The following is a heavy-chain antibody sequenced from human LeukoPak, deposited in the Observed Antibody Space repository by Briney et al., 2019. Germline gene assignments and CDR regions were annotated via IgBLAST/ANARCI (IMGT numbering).Heavy chain of an antibody. CDR1: GFTFSSYS. V-gene: IGHV3-21*01. CDR2: ISSSGSYI. Sequence: GGSLRLSCAASGFTFSSYSMNWVRQAPGKGLEWVSSISSSGSYIYYADSVKGRFTISRDNAKNSLYLQMNSLRAEDTAVYYCARDEGGWFDHWGQGTLVTVSS. CDR3: ARDEGGWFDH. J-gene: IGHJ5*02.